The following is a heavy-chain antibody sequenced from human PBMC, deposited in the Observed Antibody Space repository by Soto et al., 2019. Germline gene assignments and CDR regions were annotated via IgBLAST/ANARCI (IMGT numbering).Heavy chain of an antibody. CDR3: ARRDDYGDYLMSN. CDR2: ISCSGVNS. CDR1: GFSFSNYG. V-gene: IGHV3-23*01. J-gene: IGHJ4*02. Sequence: EVHLLESGGGMVQPGGSLRLSCAASGFSFSNYGMTWVRQATGKGLEEGSEISCSGVNSYYADSVRGRFTISRDNSKNTLYLQMNSLRVGDTAVYYCARRDDYGDYLMSNWGQGTLVTVSS. D-gene: IGHD4-17*01.